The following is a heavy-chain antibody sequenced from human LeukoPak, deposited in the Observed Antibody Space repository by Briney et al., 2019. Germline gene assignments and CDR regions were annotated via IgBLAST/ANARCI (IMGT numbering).Heavy chain of an antibody. V-gene: IGHV3-64*02. CDR2: ISTNGGST. J-gene: IGHJ4*02. CDR1: GFTFDDYG. D-gene: IGHD3-10*01. CDR3: AKDRGFGVFFQYYFHY. Sequence: GGSLRLSCAASGFTFDDYGMSWVRQAPGKGLEYVSGISTNGGSTFYADSVKGRFTISRDNSKNTLHLQMGSLRAEDMAVYYCAKDRGFGVFFQYYFHYWGQGTLVTVSS.